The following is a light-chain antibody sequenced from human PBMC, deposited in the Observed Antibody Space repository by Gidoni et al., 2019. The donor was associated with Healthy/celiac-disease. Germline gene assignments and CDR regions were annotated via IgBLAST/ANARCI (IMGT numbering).Light chain of an antibody. CDR2: LGS. Sequence: DIVMTQSTLSLPVTPGEPASISCRSSQSLLQSNGYNYVGWYLQKPGQSPQLLIYLGSSRASGVPDRIGGSGSGTDFTLKISRVEAEDVGVYYCMQALQTPLTFGGGTKVEIK. CDR3: MQALQTPLT. CDR1: QSLLQSNGYNY. J-gene: IGKJ4*01. V-gene: IGKV2-28*01.